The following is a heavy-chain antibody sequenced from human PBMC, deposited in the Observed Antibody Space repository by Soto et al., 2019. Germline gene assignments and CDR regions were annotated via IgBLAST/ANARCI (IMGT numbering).Heavy chain of an antibody. CDR1: GFTFSSYW. CDR2: IKQDGSEK. J-gene: IGHJ6*03. V-gene: IGHV3-7*01. Sequence: GGSLRLSCAASGFTFSSYWMSWVRQAPGKGLEWVANIKQDGSEKYYVDSVKGRFTISRDNAKNSLYLQMNSLRAEDTAVYYCAAGDLGAEYYYYMDVWGKGTTVTVSS. CDR3: AAGDLGAEYYYYMDV. D-gene: IGHD3-16*01.